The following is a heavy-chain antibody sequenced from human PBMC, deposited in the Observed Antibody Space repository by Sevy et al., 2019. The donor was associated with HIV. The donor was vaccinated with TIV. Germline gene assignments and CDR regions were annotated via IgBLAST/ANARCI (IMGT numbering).Heavy chain of an antibody. CDR1: GFTFSNYW. CDR3: ARDKGQGWFDP. V-gene: IGHV3-7*01. Sequence: GGSLRLSCAASGFTFSNYWMSWVRQAPGKGLEWVANIKQDGSEKYYVDSVKGRFTISGDNAKNSLFLQMNSLRAGDTAMYYCARDKGQGWFDPWGQGTLVTVSS. CDR2: IKQDGSEK. J-gene: IGHJ5*02.